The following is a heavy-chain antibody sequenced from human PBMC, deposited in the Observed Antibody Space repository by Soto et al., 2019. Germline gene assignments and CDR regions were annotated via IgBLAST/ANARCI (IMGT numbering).Heavy chain of an antibody. Sequence: PSETLSLTCTVSGGSISSYYWSWIRQPPGKGLEWIGYIYYGVSTNYNPSLKSRVTISVDTSKNQFSLTLSSVTAADPAVHCCARGVAGGTLEFDPWGQGTLVSV. V-gene: IGHV4-59*01. CDR3: ARGVAGGTLEFDP. CDR2: IYYGVST. D-gene: IGHD3-16*01. J-gene: IGHJ5*02. CDR1: GGSISSYY.